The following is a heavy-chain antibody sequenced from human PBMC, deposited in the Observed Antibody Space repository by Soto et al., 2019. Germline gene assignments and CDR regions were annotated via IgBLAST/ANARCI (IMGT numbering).Heavy chain of an antibody. J-gene: IGHJ5*02. Sequence: SETLSLTCTVSGGSISSGSYYWGWIRQPPGKGLEWIGSIYYSGSTYYNPSLKSRVTISVDTSKNQFSLKLSSVTAADTAVYYCARQPEYQLLWALGNWFDPWGQGTLVTVSS. CDR3: ARQPEYQLLWALGNWFDP. V-gene: IGHV4-39*01. CDR1: GGSISSGSYY. D-gene: IGHD2-2*01. CDR2: IYYSGST.